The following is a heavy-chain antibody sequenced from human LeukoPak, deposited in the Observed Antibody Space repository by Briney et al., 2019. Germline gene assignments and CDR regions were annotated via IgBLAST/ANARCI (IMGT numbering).Heavy chain of an antibody. V-gene: IGHV3-33*01. D-gene: IGHD3-10*01. CDR3: ARAIFGSGSYPDY. J-gene: IGHJ4*02. Sequence: GRSLRLSCEASGFAFNTYAMHWVRQAPGKGLEWVTLTWHDGSHKFYIDSVRGRFTISRDNSKNTVYLQMNGLRAEDTAVYYCARAIFGSGSYPDYWGQGTLVAVSS. CDR2: TWHDGSHK. CDR1: GFAFNTYA.